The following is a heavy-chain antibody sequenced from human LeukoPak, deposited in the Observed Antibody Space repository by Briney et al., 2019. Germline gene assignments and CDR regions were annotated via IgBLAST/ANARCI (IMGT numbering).Heavy chain of an antibody. V-gene: IGHV3-7*01. D-gene: IGHD2-2*01. CDR1: GFSFSDHW. CDR3: ARGQDIVVVPAVLDY. J-gene: IGHJ4*02. CDR2: IKKDGSEQ. Sequence: GGSLRLSCVASGFSFSDHWMNWFRQAPGKGLEWVATIKKDGSEQYYVDSMKGRLTISRDNAKNSVYLQMNSLRAEDTAVYYCARGQDIVVVPAVLDYWGQGTLVTVSS.